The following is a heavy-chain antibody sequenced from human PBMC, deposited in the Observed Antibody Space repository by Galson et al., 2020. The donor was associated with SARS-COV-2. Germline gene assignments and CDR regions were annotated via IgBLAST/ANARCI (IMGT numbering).Heavy chain of an antibody. CDR1: GFTFSDHA. D-gene: IGHD3-22*01. Sequence: AQSLRLSCAASGFTFSDHAMHCVRQPPGKGLEWVAQIFFAGSEKDYGDSVRGRFTISRDSSKNTGYLQMNSLGVGDTAVYYCAREGQSSSGWAFDYWGQGTLLTVSS. J-gene: IGHJ4*02. CDR2: IFFAGSEK. CDR3: AREGQSSSGWAFDY. V-gene: IGHV3-33*01.